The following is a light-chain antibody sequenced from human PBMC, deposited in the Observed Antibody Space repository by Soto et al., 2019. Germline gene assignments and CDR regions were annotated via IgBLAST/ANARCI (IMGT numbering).Light chain of an antibody. CDR1: SSNIGNNF. CDR3: ATWDSSLSAVV. Sequence: QSVLTQPPSVSAAPGQKVTISCSGSSSNIGNNFVSWYQQFPGAAPKFLIYDNNKRPSGIPDRFSGSKSGTSATLGITGLQTGDEADYYCATWDSSLSAVVFGGGTKVTVL. V-gene: IGLV1-51*01. CDR2: DNN. J-gene: IGLJ2*01.